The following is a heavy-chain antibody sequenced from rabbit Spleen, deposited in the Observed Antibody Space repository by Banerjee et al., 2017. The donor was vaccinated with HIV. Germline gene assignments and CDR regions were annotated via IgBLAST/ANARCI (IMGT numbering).Heavy chain of an antibody. CDR2: IAGDSSGFT. D-gene: IGHD7-1*01. V-gene: IGHV1S40*01. CDR3: ARDTGTSFSSYGMDL. CDR1: GFSFSRNEY. Sequence: QSLEESGGDLVKPGASLTLTCTASGFSFSRNEYMCWVRQAPGKGLEWISCIAGDSSGFTYSATWTKGRFTCSKTSSSTVTLQMTSLTVVDTATYFCARDTGTSFSSYGMDLWGPGTLVTVS. J-gene: IGHJ6*01.